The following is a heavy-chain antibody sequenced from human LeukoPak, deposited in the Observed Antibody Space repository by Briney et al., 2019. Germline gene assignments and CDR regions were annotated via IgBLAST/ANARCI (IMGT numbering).Heavy chain of an antibody. Sequence: GGSLRLSCVASGFTFSNYEMTWIRQTPGKGLEWVSYISSSGATLYYADSVRGRFAISRDNSANTLYLQMSSLRVEDTAVYYCAREWGRIAVAGGPGYWGQGALVTVSS. J-gene: IGHJ4*02. CDR2: ISSSGATL. V-gene: IGHV3-48*03. D-gene: IGHD6-19*01. CDR3: AREWGRIAVAGGPGY. CDR1: GFTFSNYE.